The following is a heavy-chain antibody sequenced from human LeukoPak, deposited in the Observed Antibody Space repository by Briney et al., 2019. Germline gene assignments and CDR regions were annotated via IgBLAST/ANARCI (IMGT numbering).Heavy chain of an antibody. D-gene: IGHD6-6*01. CDR2: IYYSGST. CDR1: GGSISSGGYY. J-gene: IGHJ5*02. CDR3: ALQRSSFSQNWFDP. V-gene: IGHV4-30-4*08. Sequence: SETLSLTCTVSGGSISSGGYYWSWIRQHPGKGLEWIGYIYYSGSTYYNPSLKSRVTISVDTSKNQFSLKLSSVTAADTAVYYCALQRSSFSQNWFDPWGQGTLVTVSS.